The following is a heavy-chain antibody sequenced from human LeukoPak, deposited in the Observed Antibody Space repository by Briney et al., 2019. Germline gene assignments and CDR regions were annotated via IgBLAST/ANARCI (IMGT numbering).Heavy chain of an antibody. J-gene: IGHJ4*02. CDR2: ISYDRSNK. CDR1: GFTFSSYG. Sequence: GGSLRLSCAASGFTFSSYGMHWVRQAPGKGLEWVATISYDRSNKYYADSVKGRFTISRDNSKKTLYLQMDSLRAEDTAVYYCAKAYNYGSGSYYSFFDNWGQGTLVTVSS. D-gene: IGHD3-10*01. CDR3: AKAYNYGSGSYYSFFDN. V-gene: IGHV3-30*18.